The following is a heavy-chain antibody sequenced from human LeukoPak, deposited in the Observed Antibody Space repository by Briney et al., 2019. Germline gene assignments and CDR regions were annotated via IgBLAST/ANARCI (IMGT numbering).Heavy chain of an antibody. Sequence: GALVKVSCKVSGYTLTELSMHWVRQAPGKGLEWMGNFDPEDGETIYAQKFQGRVTMTEDTSTDTAYMELSSLRSEDTAVYYCATYSSSWVDSFDIWGQGTMVTVSS. CDR3: ATYSSSWVDSFDI. CDR2: FDPEDGET. CDR1: GYTLTELS. J-gene: IGHJ3*02. D-gene: IGHD6-13*01. V-gene: IGHV1-24*01.